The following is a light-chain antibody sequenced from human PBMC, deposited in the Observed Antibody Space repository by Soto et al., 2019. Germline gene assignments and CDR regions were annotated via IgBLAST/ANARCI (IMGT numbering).Light chain of an antibody. V-gene: IGKV1-5*03. CDR2: KAS. Sequence: DIQMTQSPSTLSASVGDRVTITCRASQSISTWLAWYQQEPGKGATLLIYKASRLESGVPSRFSGSGSGTEFALTISSLQPADFATYYCQQYNTYSWTFGQGTKVEV. CDR3: QQYNTYSWT. CDR1: QSISTW. J-gene: IGKJ1*01.